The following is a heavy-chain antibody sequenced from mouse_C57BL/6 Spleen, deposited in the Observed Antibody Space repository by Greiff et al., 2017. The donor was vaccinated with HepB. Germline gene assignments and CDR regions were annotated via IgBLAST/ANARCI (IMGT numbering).Heavy chain of an antibody. V-gene: IGHV3-6*01. D-gene: IGHD1-1*01. J-gene: IGHJ2*01. CDR3: ARFYYYGSSSDYFDY. Sequence: EVKLQESGPGLVKPSQSLSLTCSVTGYSITSGYYWNWIRQFPGNKLEWMGYISYDGSNNYNPSLKNRISITRDTSKNQVFLKLNSVTTEDTATYYGARFYYYGSSSDYFDYWGQGTTLTVSS. CDR1: GYSITSGYY. CDR2: ISYDGSN.